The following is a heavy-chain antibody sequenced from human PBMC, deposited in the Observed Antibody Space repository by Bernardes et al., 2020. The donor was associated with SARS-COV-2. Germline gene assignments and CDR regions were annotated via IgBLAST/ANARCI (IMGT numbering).Heavy chain of an antibody. CDR2: IHDSGST. V-gene: IGHV4-39*01. CDR3: ARHGCTSCFRPQFTRPRDYYFYYDIDV. D-gene: IGHD2-2*01. Sequence: SETLSLTCSVSGASISGSSYFWGWIRQPPGKGLEWIGTIHDSGSTYSNPSLKSRVTISVDASKNRLSLRLSSLTAADTAVYYCARHGCTSCFRPQFTRPRDYYFYYDIDVWGQGTTVTVSS. J-gene: IGHJ6*03. CDR1: GASISGSSYF.